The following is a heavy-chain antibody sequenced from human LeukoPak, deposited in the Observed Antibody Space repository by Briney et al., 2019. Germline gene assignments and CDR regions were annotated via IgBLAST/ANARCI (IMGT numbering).Heavy chain of an antibody. J-gene: IGHJ5*02. Sequence: TGGSLRLSCAASGFTFSSYSMNWVRQAPGKGLEWVSSISSDSSHTYNADTVKGRFTISRDNAENSLYLQMNSLRAEDTAVYYCTRDHWFDPWGQGTLVIVSS. CDR2: ISSDSSHT. V-gene: IGHV3-21*01. CDR3: TRDHWFDP. CDR1: GFTFSSYS.